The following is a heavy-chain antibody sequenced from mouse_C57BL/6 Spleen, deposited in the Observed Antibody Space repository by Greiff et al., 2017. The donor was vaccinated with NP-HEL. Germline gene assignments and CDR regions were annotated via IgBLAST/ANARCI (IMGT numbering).Heavy chain of an antibody. CDR1: GYTFTDYY. CDR3: ARVRDYDDGGFDY. D-gene: IGHD2-4*01. V-gene: IGHV1-76*01. J-gene: IGHJ2*01. CDR2: IYPGSGNT. Sequence: QVQLKESGAELVRPGASVKLSCKASGYTFTDYYINWVKQRPGQGLEWIARIYPGSGNTYYNEKFKGKATLPAEKSSSTAYMQLSSLTSEDSAVYFCARVRDYDDGGFDYWGQGTTLTVSS.